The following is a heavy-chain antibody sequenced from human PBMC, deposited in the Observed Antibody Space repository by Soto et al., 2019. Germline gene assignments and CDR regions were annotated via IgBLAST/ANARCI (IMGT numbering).Heavy chain of an antibody. J-gene: IGHJ4*02. CDR2: IDPSNSYT. CDR1: GYRFTSYW. D-gene: IGHD3-3*02. Sequence: GESLKISCKGSGYRFTSYWISWVGQMPGKGLEWMGRIDPSNSYTHYSPSFHGHVTISADNSISTAYLQWSNLRASDTAIYYCAFLDTSLDFDFWGQGTLVTVSS. CDR3: AFLDTSLDFDF. V-gene: IGHV5-10-1*01.